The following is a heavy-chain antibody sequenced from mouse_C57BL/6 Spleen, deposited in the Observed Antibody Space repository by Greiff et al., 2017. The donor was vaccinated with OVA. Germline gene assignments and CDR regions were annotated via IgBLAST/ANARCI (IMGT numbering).Heavy chain of an antibody. CDR2: IHPNSGST. CDR1: GYTFTSYW. D-gene: IGHD2-3*01. J-gene: IGHJ2*01. Sequence: QVQLQQPGAELVKPGASVKLSCKASGYTFTSYWMHWVKQRPGQGLEWIGVIHPNSGSTNYNEKFKSNATLTVDKYSSTAYMQLSSLTSEDSAVYYCARKEGLYDGYYDYLDYWGQGTTLTVSS. V-gene: IGHV1-64*01. CDR3: ARKEGLYDGYYDYLDY.